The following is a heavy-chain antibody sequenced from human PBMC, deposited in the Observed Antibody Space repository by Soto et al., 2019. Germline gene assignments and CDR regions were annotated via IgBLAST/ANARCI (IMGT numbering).Heavy chain of an antibody. CDR2: ISYEGSNK. J-gene: IGHJ6*02. CDR1: GFTFSSYA. D-gene: IGHD5-12*01. CDR3: ARGYYAPSGYDLGNYYYYGMDV. V-gene: IGHV3-30-3*01. Sequence: QVQLVESGGGVVQPGRSLRLSCAASGFTFSSYAMHWVRQAPGKGLEWVAVISYEGSNKYYADSVKGRFTISRDHSKNALYLQMKSLRAEDTAVYYCARGYYAPSGYDLGNYYYYGMDVWGQGTTVTVSS.